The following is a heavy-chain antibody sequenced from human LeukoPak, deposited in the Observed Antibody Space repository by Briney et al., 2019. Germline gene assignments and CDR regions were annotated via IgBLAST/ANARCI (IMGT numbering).Heavy chain of an antibody. J-gene: IGHJ4*02. CDR1: GFTFSSYS. D-gene: IGHD2-15*01. Sequence: TGGSLRLSCAASGFTFSSYSMSWVRQAPGKGLEWVANIKQDGSEKYYVDSVKGRFTISRDNAKNSLYLQMNSLRAEDTAVYYCARVAGVFRDFDYWGQGTLVTVSS. CDR2: IKQDGSEK. V-gene: IGHV3-7*01. CDR3: ARVAGVFRDFDY.